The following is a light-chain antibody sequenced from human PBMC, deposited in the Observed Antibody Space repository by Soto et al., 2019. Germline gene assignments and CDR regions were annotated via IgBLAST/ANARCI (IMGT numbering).Light chain of an antibody. CDR3: QQYNNWPPWT. CDR2: DGS. CDR1: QSVSIS. V-gene: IGKV3-15*01. Sequence: EIVMTQSPATLSVSPGERATLSCRASQSVSISLAWYQQKPGQAPRLLIYDGSTRATGIPARFSGSGSGAEFTLTISSLQSEDFAVYYCQQYNNWPPWTFGQGTRVEIK. J-gene: IGKJ1*01.